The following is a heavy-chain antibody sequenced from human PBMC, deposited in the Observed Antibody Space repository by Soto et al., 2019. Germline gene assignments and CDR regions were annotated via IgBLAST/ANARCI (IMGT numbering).Heavy chain of an antibody. CDR1: GGTFSGYY. CDR2: INHSGST. J-gene: IGHJ4*02. Sequence: QVQLQQWGAGLLTPSETLSLTCAVYGGTFSGYYWSWIRQPPGKGLEWIGEINHSGSTNYNPSLKSRVTVSVDTSKNQVSLKLSSVTAADTAVYYGAGGYCSGGSCSSSDYWGQGTLVTVSS. D-gene: IGHD2-15*01. CDR3: AGGYCSGGSCSSSDY. V-gene: IGHV4-34*01.